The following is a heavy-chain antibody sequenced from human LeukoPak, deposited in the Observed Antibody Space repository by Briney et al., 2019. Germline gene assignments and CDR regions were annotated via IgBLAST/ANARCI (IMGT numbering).Heavy chain of an antibody. CDR2: IYHSGST. J-gene: IGHJ4*02. CDR3: ATSGSYPRFDY. Sequence: SQTLSLTCAVSGGSISSGGYSWSWIRQPPGKGLEWIGYIYHSGSTYYNPSLKSRVTISVDRSKNQFSLKRSSGTAADTAVYYCATSGSYPRFDYWGQGTLVTVSS. D-gene: IGHD1-26*01. V-gene: IGHV4-30-2*01. CDR1: GGSISSGGYS.